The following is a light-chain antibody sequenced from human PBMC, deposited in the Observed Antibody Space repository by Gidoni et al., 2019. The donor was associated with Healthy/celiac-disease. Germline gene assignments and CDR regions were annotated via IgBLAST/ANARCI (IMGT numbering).Light chain of an antibody. CDR3: QQRSNWPPGT. J-gene: IGKJ3*01. V-gene: IGKV3-11*01. CDR2: DAA. Sequence: EIVLTQAPATLSLSPGERSTLSCRASQSVSSYLAWYQQKPGQAPRLLIYDAANRSNGIPARFSGSGSGTDFTLTISSLEPEDFAVYYCQQRSNWPPGTFGPGTKVDIK. CDR1: QSVSSY.